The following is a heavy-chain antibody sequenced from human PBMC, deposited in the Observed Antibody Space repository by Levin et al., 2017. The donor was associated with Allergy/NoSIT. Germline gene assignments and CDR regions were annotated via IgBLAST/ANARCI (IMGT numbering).Heavy chain of an antibody. V-gene: IGHV1-18*01. CDR3: ARGKAVRHYYYYGMDG. CDR1: GYTFTSYG. J-gene: IGHJ6*02. Sequence: ASVKVSCKASGYTFTSYGISWVRQAPGQGLEWMGWISAYNGNTNYAQKLQGRVTMTTDTSTSTAYMELRSLRSDDTAVYYCARGKAVRHYYYYGMDGWGQGTTVTVSS. CDR2: ISAYNGNT. D-gene: IGHD3-22*01.